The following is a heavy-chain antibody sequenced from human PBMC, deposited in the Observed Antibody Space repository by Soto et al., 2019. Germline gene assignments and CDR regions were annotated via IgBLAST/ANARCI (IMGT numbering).Heavy chain of an antibody. J-gene: IGHJ3*02. CDR2: IYYSGST. CDR1: GGSISSYY. V-gene: IGHV4-59*01. Sequence: QVQLQESGPGLVKPSETLSLTCTVSGGSISSYYWSWIRQPPGKGLEWIGYIYYSGSTNYNPSHKSLVTISVDTSKNQFSLKLSSVTAADTAVYYCARNRGRGLEWAFDIWGQGTMVTVSS. D-gene: IGHD3-3*01. CDR3: ARNRGRGLEWAFDI.